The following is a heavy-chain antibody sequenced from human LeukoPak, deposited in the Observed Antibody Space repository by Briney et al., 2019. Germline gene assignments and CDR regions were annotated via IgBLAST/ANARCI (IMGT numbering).Heavy chain of an antibody. J-gene: IGHJ4*02. CDR3: SRRNGTSISCFTFDY. V-gene: IGHV3-53*01. CDR1: GFTVSSNF. Sequence: GGSLTLFCAASGFTVSSNFMTWVRQAPGKGLEWVSIIYRGGNKYLADSVKGRFPLPRDIFKNPLFFQMNNLSAEDKAVISCSRRNGTSISCFTFDYCGQRTQGTVSS. CDR2: IYRGGNK. D-gene: IGHD2-2*01.